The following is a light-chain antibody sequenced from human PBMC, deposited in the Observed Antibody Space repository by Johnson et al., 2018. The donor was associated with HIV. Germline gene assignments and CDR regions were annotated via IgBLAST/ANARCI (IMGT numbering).Light chain of an antibody. CDR2: END. Sequence: QSVLTQPPSVSAAPGQKVTISCSGSSSNIGNNYVSWYQQFPGTAPKLLIYENDKRPSGIPDRFSGSKSGTSATLDITGLQTGDEADYFCGTWDSSLSAYVFGTGTKVNVL. J-gene: IGLJ1*01. CDR3: GTWDSSLSAYV. V-gene: IGLV1-51*02. CDR1: SSNIGNNY.